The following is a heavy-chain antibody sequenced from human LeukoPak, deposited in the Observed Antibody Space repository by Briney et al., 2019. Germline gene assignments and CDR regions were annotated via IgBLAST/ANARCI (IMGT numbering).Heavy chain of an antibody. Sequence: SETLSLTCTVSGGSISPYYWSWIRQPPGKGLEWIGYINYSGSTNYNPSLKSRITISVDTSKNQFSLKLSSVTAADTAVYYCARRRRYDSSGYYYSFDYWGQGTLVTVSS. J-gene: IGHJ4*02. CDR2: INYSGST. CDR1: GGSISPYY. D-gene: IGHD3-22*01. V-gene: IGHV4-59*08. CDR3: ARRRRYDSSGYYYSFDY.